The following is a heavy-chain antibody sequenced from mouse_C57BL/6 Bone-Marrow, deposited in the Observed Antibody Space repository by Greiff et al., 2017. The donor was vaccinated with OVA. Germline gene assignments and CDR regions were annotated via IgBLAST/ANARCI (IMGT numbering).Heavy chain of an antibody. CDR1: GFSPSTSGMG. V-gene: IGHV8-12*01. D-gene: IGHD2-3*01. J-gene: IGHJ2*01. CDR3: AFIVYDGYFSFDY. Sequence: QVTLKESGPGILQSSQTLSLTCSFSGFSPSTSGMGVSWIRQPSGKGLEWLAHIYWDDDKRYNPSLKSRLTISKDTSRNQVFLKITSVDTADTATYYCAFIVYDGYFSFDYWGQGTTRTVSS. CDR2: IYWDDDK.